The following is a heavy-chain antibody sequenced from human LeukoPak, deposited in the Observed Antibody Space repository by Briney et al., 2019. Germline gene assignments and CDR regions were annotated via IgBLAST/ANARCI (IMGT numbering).Heavy chain of an antibody. D-gene: IGHD6-19*01. V-gene: IGHV3-66*01. CDR3: ARVQRGIAVALDY. CDR1: GFTVSSNY. CDR2: IYSGGST. Sequence: GRSLRLSCAASGFTVSSNYMSWVRQAPGKGLEWVSVIYSGGSTYYADSVKGRFTISRDNSKNTLYLQMNSLRAEDTAVYYCARVQRGIAVALDYWGQGTLATVSS. J-gene: IGHJ4*02.